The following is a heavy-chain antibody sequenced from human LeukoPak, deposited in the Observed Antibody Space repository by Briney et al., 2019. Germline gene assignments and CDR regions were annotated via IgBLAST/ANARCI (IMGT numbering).Heavy chain of an antibody. CDR2: IYSGGST. J-gene: IGHJ5*02. V-gene: IGHV3-53*01. CDR1: GFTVSSNY. D-gene: IGHD6-13*01. Sequence: PGGSLRLSCAASGFTVSSNYMSWVRQAPGKGLEWVSVIYSGGSTYYADSVKGRFTISRDNSNNTLYLQMNSLRAEDTAVYYCARRTRYSSSWFGPFDPWGQGTLVTVSS. CDR3: ARRTRYSSSWFGPFDP.